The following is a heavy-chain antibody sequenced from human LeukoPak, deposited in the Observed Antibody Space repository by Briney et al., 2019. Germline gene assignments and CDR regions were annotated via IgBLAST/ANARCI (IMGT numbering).Heavy chain of an antibody. D-gene: IGHD3-10*01. CDR2: ISSTRTSI. J-gene: IGHJ6*03. CDR1: GFTFSNYG. V-gene: IGHV3-21*04. Sequence: GGSLRLSCVVSGFTFSNYGMNWVRQAPGKGLEWVSYISSTRTSISYADSVKGRFTVSRDNSKNTLYLQMNSLRAEDTAVYYCANGGRTGKSISMIRGVRNYYYYMDVWGKGTTVTISS. CDR3: ANGGRTGKSISMIRGVRNYYYYMDV.